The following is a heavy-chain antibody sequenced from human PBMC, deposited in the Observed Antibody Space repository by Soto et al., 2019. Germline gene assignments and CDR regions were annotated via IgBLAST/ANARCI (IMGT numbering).Heavy chain of an antibody. Sequence: SEPLSLTCTVSGGSISSGGYYCSWIRQHPGKGLEWIGYIYYSGSTYYNPSLKSRVTISVDPSKNQFSLRWGFGAAGDTAVYFCAGGGRGYPAVALDIWAQGTMVTVSS. CDR3: AGGGRGYPAVALDI. D-gene: IGHD3-3*01. V-gene: IGHV4-31*03. CDR1: GGSISSGGYY. CDR2: IYYSGST. J-gene: IGHJ3*02.